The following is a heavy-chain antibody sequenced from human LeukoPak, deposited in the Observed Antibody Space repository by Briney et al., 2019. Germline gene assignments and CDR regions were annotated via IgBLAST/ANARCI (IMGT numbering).Heavy chain of an antibody. CDR3: ARDRTVYYYGMDV. CDR1: GFTFSTYA. Sequence: PGGSLRLSCAASGFTFSTYAVNWVRQAPGKGLEWVSTISGSGDSTYYADSVKGRFTISRDNSKNTLYLQMNSLRAEDTAVYYCARDRTVYYYGMDVWGQGTTVTVSS. CDR2: ISGSGDST. J-gene: IGHJ6*02. D-gene: IGHD4-17*01. V-gene: IGHV3-23*01.